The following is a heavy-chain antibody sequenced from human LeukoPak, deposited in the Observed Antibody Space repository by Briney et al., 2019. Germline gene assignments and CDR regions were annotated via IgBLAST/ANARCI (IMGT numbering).Heavy chain of an antibody. CDR1: GFSFSSYG. CDR3: ARADRVPAAPVGYYYYYMDV. D-gene: IGHD2-2*01. J-gene: IGHJ6*03. Sequence: GGSLRLSCAASGFSFSSYGMHWLRQAPGMGLEWVAFIRNDGSNTYYADSVKGRFTISRDNSKNTLYLQMNSLRAEDTAVYYCARADRVPAAPVGYYYYYMDVWGKGTTVTVSS. V-gene: IGHV3-30*02. CDR2: IRNDGSNT.